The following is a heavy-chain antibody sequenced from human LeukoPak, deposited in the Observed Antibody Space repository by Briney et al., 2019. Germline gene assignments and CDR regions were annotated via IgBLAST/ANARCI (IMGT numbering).Heavy chain of an antibody. D-gene: IGHD3-16*02. Sequence: GGSLRLSCAASGFTFSSYGMHWVRQAPGKGLEWVAVISYDGSNKYYADSVKGRFTISRDNSKNTLYLQMNSLKAEDTAVYYCAKGLGELSSPLDYWGQGTLVTVSS. CDR1: GFTFSSYG. J-gene: IGHJ4*02. V-gene: IGHV3-30*18. CDR2: ISYDGSNK. CDR3: AKGLGELSSPLDY.